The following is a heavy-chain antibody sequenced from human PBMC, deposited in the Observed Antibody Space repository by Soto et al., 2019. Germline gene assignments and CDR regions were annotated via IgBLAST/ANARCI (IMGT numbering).Heavy chain of an antibody. D-gene: IGHD6-13*01. Sequence: SETLSLTCTVSGGSMSNYYWSWIRQPPGKGLEWIGCVYYSGSTNYNPSLESRVTISVDTSKNQFSLKLSSVTAADTAVYYCTREQTSTLVTKWGQGTLVTV. V-gene: IGHV4-59*01. CDR3: TREQTSTLVTK. CDR1: GGSMSNYY. J-gene: IGHJ4*02. CDR2: VYYSGST.